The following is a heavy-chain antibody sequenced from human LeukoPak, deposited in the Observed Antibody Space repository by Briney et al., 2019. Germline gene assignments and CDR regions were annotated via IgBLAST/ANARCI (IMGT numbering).Heavy chain of an antibody. D-gene: IGHD3-3*01. J-gene: IGHJ4*02. Sequence: PSETLSLTCTVSGCSISSYYWSWIRQPPGKGLEWIGYIYYSGSTNYNPSLKSQVTISVDTSKNQFSLKLSSVTAADTAVYYCARVRSGYYYFDYWGQGTLVTVSS. V-gene: IGHV4-59*01. CDR1: GCSISSYY. CDR3: ARVRSGYYYFDY. CDR2: IYYSGST.